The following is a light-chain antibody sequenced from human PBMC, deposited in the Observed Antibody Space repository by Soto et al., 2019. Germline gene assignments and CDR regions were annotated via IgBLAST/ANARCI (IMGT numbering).Light chain of an antibody. CDR2: AAS. Sequence: DIQMTQSPSSLSASVGDRVTITCRARQSISSYLNWYQQKPGKAPKLLIYAASSLQSGVPSRFSGSGSGTDFTLTISSLQAEDSAIYYCQQSYNARTFGQGTKVESK. CDR3: QQSYNART. CDR1: QSISSY. J-gene: IGKJ1*01. V-gene: IGKV1-39*01.